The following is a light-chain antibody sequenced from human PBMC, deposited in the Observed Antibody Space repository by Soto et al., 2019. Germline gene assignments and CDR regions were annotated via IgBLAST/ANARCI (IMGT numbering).Light chain of an antibody. CDR3: QSHDSSLSAI. J-gene: IGLJ2*01. CDR1: SSNIGAGYD. CDR2: GNN. Sequence: QSVLTQPPSVSGAPGQRVTISCTGSSSNIGAGYDVHWYQQLPGTAPKLLIYGNNNRPSGVPDRFSGSKSGTSASLAITGLQAEHEADYYCQSHDSSLSAIIGGGTKLTVL. V-gene: IGLV1-40*01.